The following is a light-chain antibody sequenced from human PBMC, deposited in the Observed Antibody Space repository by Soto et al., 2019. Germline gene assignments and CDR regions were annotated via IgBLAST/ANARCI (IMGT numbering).Light chain of an antibody. CDR1: SSDVGGYNY. CDR3: CSYAGSYNNV. J-gene: IGLJ1*01. CDR2: DVS. V-gene: IGLV2-11*01. Sequence: QSALTQPRSVSGSPGQSVTISCTGTSSDVGGYNYVSWYQQHPGKAPKLMIYDVSKRPSGVPDRFSGSKSGNTASLTISGLQAEDEADYYCCSYAGSYNNVFGTGTKAHRP.